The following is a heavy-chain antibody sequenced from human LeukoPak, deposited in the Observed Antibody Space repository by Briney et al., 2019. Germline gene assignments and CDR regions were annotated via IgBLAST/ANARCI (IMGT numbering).Heavy chain of an antibody. CDR2: IYYSGST. D-gene: IGHD6-13*01. V-gene: IGHV4-59*08. CDR1: GGSISSYY. CDR3: ARRVATAPMYAFDI. J-gene: IGHJ3*02. Sequence: SETLSLTCTVSGGSISSYYWTWIRQPPGKGPEWIGYIYYSGSTNQNPSLKSRVTISVDTSKNQFSLKLSSVTAADTAVYYCARRVATAPMYAFDIWGQGTLVTVSS.